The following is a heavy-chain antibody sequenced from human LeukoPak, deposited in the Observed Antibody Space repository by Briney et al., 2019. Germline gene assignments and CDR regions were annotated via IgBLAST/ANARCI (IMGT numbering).Heavy chain of an antibody. CDR3: ARDDPFTVFDP. CDR1: GGTFSSCA. V-gene: IGHV1-69*05. CDR2: IIPIFGTA. Sequence: EASVKVSCKASGGTFSSCAISWVRQAPGQGLEWMGRIIPIFGTANYAQKFQGRVTITTDESTSTAYMELSSLRSEDTAVYYCARDDPFTVFDPWGQGTLVTVSS. D-gene: IGHD4-17*01. J-gene: IGHJ5*02.